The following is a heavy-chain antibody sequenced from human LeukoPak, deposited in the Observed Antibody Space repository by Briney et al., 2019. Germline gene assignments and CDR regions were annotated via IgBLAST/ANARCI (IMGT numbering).Heavy chain of an antibody. J-gene: IGHJ4*02. CDR1: GFTFDDYG. CDR2: IDWNGNST. D-gene: IGHD2/OR15-2a*01. Sequence: GGSLRLSCAASGFTFDDYGLTWIRQTPEKGLEWVSSIDWNGNSTGYADSVRGRFTISRDNAKNSLYLQMNSLRAEDTALYYCARGNRRIDYWGQGTLVTVSS. CDR3: ARGNRRIDY. V-gene: IGHV3-20*04.